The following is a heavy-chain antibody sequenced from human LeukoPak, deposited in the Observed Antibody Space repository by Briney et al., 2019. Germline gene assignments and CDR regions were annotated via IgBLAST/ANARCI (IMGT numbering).Heavy chain of an antibody. CDR2: ISSSGSTI. D-gene: IGHD3-22*01. CDR3: AKESSGYWHIDY. J-gene: IGHJ4*02. CDR1: GFTFSSYE. Sequence: GGSLRLSCAASGFTFSSYEMNWVRQAPGKGLEWVSYISSSGSTIYYADSVKGRFTISRDNSKNTLYLQMNSLRAEDTAVYYCAKESSGYWHIDYWGQGTLVTVSS. V-gene: IGHV3-48*03.